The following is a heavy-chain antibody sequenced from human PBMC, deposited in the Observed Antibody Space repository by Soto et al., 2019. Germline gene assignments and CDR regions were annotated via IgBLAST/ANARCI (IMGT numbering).Heavy chain of an antibody. J-gene: IGHJ6*02. CDR2: INPNSGGT. V-gene: IGHV1-2*02. CDR1: GYTFTGYY. D-gene: IGHD3-10*01. CDR3: ARVAMVRGVTGYYYGMDV. Sequence: EASVKVSCKASGYTFTGYYMHWVRQAPGQGLEWMGWINPNSGGTNYAQKFQGRVTMTRDTSISTAYMELSRLRSDDTAVYYCARVAMVRGVTGYYYGMDVWGQGTTVTVSS.